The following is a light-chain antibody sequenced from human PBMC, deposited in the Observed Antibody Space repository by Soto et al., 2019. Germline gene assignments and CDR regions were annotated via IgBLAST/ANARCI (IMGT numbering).Light chain of an antibody. J-gene: IGKJ5*01. CDR2: GIS. CDR1: QSVNSN. Sequence: EIVMTQSPGTLSLSPGETATLSCSASQSVNSNYLAWYQQKPGQSPRLLIYGISARDTDVPARFIGSGSGTEFTLTISTLPSSEFAVYYWQQYSRRPITFGQGTRLEIK. CDR3: QQYSRRPIT. V-gene: IGKV3-15*01.